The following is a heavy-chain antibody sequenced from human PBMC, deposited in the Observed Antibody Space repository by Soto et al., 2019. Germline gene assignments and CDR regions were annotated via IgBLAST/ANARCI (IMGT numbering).Heavy chain of an antibody. CDR3: ARDSRRVSCQLVLGRDYYYGMDV. D-gene: IGHD6-6*01. CDR2: IIPIFGTA. Sequence: SVKVSCKASGGTFSSYAISWVRQAPGQGLEWMGGIIPIFGTANYAQKFQGRVTITADKNTSTAYNELSRPIYYDTAEDYCARDSRRVSCQLVLGRDYYYGMDVWGQGTTVTVSS. V-gene: IGHV1-69*06. CDR1: GGTFSSYA. J-gene: IGHJ6*02.